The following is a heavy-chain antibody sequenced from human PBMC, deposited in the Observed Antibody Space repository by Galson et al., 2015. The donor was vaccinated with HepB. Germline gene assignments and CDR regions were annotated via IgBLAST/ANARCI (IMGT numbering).Heavy chain of an antibody. J-gene: IGHJ4*02. CDR1: GDSVSSNSVA. CDR2: TYYRSKWYN. Sequence: CAISGDSVSSNSVAWNWIRQSPSRGLEWLGGTYYRSKWYNDYALSVKSRITINPDTSKNQFSLHLNSVTPEDTAVYYCARGRLSTFDFWGQGSLVTVSS. V-gene: IGHV6-1*01. CDR3: ARGRLSTFDF.